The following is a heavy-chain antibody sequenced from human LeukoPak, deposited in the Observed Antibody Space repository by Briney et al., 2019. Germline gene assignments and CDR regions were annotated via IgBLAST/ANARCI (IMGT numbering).Heavy chain of an antibody. J-gene: IGHJ4*02. CDR2: IYYSGSA. CDR3: AGGTYSSGWDTKQIGY. D-gene: IGHD6-19*01. CDR1: GGSISSYY. Sequence: PPESLSLTCAVTGGSISSYYGSWSPQPPGKGREWIGDIYYSGSANYSASLQSRVTISVETSKNQFSLKLSSVTAADTAVYYCAGGTYSSGWDTKQIGYWGQGTLVTVSS. V-gene: IGHV4-59*01.